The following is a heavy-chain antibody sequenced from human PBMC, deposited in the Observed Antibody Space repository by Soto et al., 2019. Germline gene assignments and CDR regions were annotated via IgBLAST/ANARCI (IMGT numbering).Heavy chain of an antibody. Sequence: EVQLVESGGGLVKPGGSLRLSCAASGFTFSSYSMNWVRQAPGKGLEWVSSISSSSSYIYYADSVKGRFTISRDNAKNSLYLQMNSLRAEDTAVYYCARRVSVTHWYFAYWGQGTLVTVSS. V-gene: IGHV3-21*01. J-gene: IGHJ4*02. CDR1: GFTFSSYS. CDR2: ISSSSSYI. CDR3: ARRVSVTHWYFAY. D-gene: IGHD4-17*01.